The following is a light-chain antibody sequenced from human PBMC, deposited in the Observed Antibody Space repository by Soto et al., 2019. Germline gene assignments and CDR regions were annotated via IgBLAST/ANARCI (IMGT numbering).Light chain of an antibody. CDR1: QGIGDR. Sequence: DIQMTQSPSSVSASVGDRVTITCRASQGIGDRLAWYQQRPGKVPQLVVYFASTLPSGVPSRFSASGSGAEFILTITPLRAEDFATYYCLHTFSFPRTCGQGTKVEVK. CDR2: FAS. J-gene: IGKJ1*01. CDR3: LHTFSFPRT. V-gene: IGKV1-12*01.